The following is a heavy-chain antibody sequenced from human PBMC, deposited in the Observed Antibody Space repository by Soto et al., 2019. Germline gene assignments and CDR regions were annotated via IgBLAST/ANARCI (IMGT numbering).Heavy chain of an antibody. CDR2: ITGNGLNS. J-gene: IGHJ4*02. CDR3: TKAFIAVAVPDY. D-gene: IGHD6-19*01. V-gene: IGHV3-23*01. Sequence: LRLSCAASGFTFHSHAMSWVRLAPGKGLEWISSITGNGLNSYYANSVKGRFTISRDNSKNTVYLQMNGLGAEDTAVYYCTKAFIAVAVPDYWGQGTLVTVSS. CDR1: GFTFHSHA.